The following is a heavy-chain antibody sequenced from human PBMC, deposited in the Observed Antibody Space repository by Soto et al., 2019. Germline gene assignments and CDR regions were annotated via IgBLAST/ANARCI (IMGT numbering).Heavy chain of an antibody. D-gene: IGHD6-25*01. V-gene: IGHV3-21*06. CDR1: GFTFSSYA. CDR3: ATSYSSESWYFQD. Sequence: PWGSLRLSCAASGFTFSSYAMSWVRQAPGKGLEWVSSVSGDSAHMYYADSLKGRFTISRDTANSSLYLQMNSLRAEDTAVYYCATSYSSESWYFQDWGQGTLVTVSS. CDR2: VSGDSAHM. J-gene: IGHJ1*01.